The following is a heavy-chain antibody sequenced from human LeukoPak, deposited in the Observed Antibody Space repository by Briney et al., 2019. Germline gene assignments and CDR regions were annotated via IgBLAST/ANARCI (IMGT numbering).Heavy chain of an antibody. CDR2: INPSGGST. Sequence: APVKVSCKASGYTFTSYYMHWVRQAPGQGLEWMGIINPSGGSTSYAQKFQGRVTMTRDTSTSTVYMELSSLRSEDTAVYYCAREAGGHDSFDYWGQGTLVTVSS. V-gene: IGHV1-46*01. J-gene: IGHJ4*02. CDR1: GYTFTSYY. CDR3: AREAGGHDSFDY. D-gene: IGHD1-1*01.